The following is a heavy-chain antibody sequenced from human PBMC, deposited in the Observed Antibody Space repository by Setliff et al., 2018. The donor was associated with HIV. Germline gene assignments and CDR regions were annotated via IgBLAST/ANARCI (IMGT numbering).Heavy chain of an antibody. CDR1: GGSISNFY. Sequence: SETLSLTCSVSGGSISNFYWSWIRQPPGKGLEWVGHIYSTGDTNYNPSLKSRVTLSADTSKNQLSLSLTSVTAADTAVYYCARQARGIMVDYWGQGTLVTVS. V-gene: IGHV4-59*08. D-gene: IGHD1-20*01. CDR3: ARQARGIMVDY. J-gene: IGHJ4*02. CDR2: IYSTGDT.